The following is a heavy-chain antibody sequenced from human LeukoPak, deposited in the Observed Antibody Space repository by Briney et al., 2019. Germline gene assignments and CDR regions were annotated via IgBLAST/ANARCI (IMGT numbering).Heavy chain of an antibody. D-gene: IGHD7-27*01. CDR3: ARIPGDRPDD. J-gene: IGHJ4*02. CDR2: MYFGERT. V-gene: IGHV4-59*01. CDR1: GASMTSYY. Sequence: QVQLQESGPGLVKPSETLSLTCTVSGASMTSYYWTWFRQPPGKGLEWVGYMYFGERTNYNPSLKSRATISIDTSKKQFSLNLKSVTAADTAVYYCARIPGDRPDDWGQGTLVTVS.